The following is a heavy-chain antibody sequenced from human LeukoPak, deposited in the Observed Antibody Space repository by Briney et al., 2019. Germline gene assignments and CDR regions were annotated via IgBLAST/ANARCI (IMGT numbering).Heavy chain of an antibody. CDR1: GYSISSGYY. CDR2: IYHSGST. D-gene: IGHD4-23*01. J-gene: IGHJ4*02. CDR3: ASFDYGGNPDDY. V-gene: IGHV4-38-2*02. Sequence: SETLSLTCTVSGYSISSGYYWGWIRQPPGKGLEWTGSIYHSGSTYYNPSLKSRVTISVDTSKNQFSLKLSSVTAADTAVYYCASFDYGGNPDDYWGQATLVTVSS.